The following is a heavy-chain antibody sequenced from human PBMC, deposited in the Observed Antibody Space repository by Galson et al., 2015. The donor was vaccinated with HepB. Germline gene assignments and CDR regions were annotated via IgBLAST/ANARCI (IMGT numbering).Heavy chain of an antibody. D-gene: IGHD3-3*01. J-gene: IGHJ6*02. CDR2: IIPIFGTA. Sequence: SVKVSCKASGGTFSSYAISWVRQAPGQGLEWMGGIIPIFGTANYAQKFQGRVTITADKSTSTAYMELSSLRSEDTAVYYCARGTCLEWLKVWCYYYYGMDVWGQGTTVTVSS. CDR3: ARGTCLEWLKVWCYYYYGMDV. CDR1: GGTFSSYA. V-gene: IGHV1-69*06.